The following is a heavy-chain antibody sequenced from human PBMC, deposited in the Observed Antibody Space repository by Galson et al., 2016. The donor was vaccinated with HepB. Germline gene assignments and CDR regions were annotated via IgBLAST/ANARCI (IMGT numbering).Heavy chain of an antibody. Sequence: SLRLSCAASGFRFSTYGMTWVRQAPGKGPEWVSATGSSGVTTYYADSVKGRFTISRDNSMNTLYLQMNNLRAVDTAVYYCARVRGGQGYWSFDLWGRGTLVTVSS. J-gene: IGHJ2*01. CDR2: TGSSGVTT. CDR3: ARVRGGQGYWSFDL. CDR1: GFRFSTYG. V-gene: IGHV3-23*01.